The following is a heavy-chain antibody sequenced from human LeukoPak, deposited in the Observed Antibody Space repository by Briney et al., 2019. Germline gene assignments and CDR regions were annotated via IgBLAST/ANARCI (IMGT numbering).Heavy chain of an antibody. CDR1: GGSISSYY. CDR3: ARGAYGDPTSFDY. D-gene: IGHD4-17*01. J-gene: IGHJ4*02. Sequence: PSETLSLTCTVSGGSISSYYWSWIRQPPGKGLEWIGYISSSGSTNYNPSLKSRVTISVDTSKNQFSLKLSSVTAADTAVYYCARGAYGDPTSFDYWGQGTLVTVSS. V-gene: IGHV4-59*01. CDR2: ISSSGST.